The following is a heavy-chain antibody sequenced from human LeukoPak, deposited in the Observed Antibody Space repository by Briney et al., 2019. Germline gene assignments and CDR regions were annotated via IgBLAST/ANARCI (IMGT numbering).Heavy chain of an antibody. CDR2: TRFDGKNK. CDR3: ARGSQYNILTGFIVGAMDDFDY. D-gene: IGHD3-9*01. Sequence: TGGSLRLSCASSGFTFSSYGMHWVRQAPGKGLEWVTFTRFDGKNKYYADSVKGRFTISKDSSKNTLDLQMNSLRTEDTAVYYCARGSQYNILTGFIVGAMDDFDYWGQGTLVTVSS. V-gene: IGHV3-30*02. J-gene: IGHJ4*02. CDR1: GFTFSSYG.